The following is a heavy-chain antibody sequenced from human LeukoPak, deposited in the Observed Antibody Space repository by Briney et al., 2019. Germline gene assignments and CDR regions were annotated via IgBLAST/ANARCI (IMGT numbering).Heavy chain of an antibody. J-gene: IGHJ4*02. CDR2: ISWNSGSI. Sequence: PGGSLRLSCAGSGFIFNNYAIHWVRQPPGKGLEWVSGISWNSGSIDYADSVKGRFIISRDNAKNSLYLQMNSLRVEDTAFYYCAKDNRRHYTSGPNPDSLHWGQGALVTVSS. D-gene: IGHD6-19*01. CDR3: AKDNRRHYTSGPNPDSLH. V-gene: IGHV3-9*01. CDR1: GFIFNNYA.